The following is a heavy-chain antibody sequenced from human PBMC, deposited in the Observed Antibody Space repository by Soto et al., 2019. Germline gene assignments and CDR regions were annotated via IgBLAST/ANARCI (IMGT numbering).Heavy chain of an antibody. D-gene: IGHD5-18*01. CDR2: ISAYSGNT. V-gene: IGHV1-18*01. CDR3: ARELTAGFDP. J-gene: IGHJ5*02. Sequence: QVHLVQSGAEVKKPGASVKVSCKASGYTFTNYEISWVRQAPGQGLEWMGWISAYSGNTNYAQKVKGRVRMTTDTSTGTAYMELRSLRSDDTAVYYWARELTAGFDPWGQGTLVTVSS. CDR1: GYTFTNYE.